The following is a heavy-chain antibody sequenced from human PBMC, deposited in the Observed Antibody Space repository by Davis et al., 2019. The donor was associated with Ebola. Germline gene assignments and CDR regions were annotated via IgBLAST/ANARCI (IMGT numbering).Heavy chain of an antibody. CDR1: GFTFSSYE. J-gene: IGHJ4*02. V-gene: IGHV3-15*01. CDR2: IKSKTDGGTT. Sequence: PGGSLRLSCAASGFTFSSYEMNWVRQAPGKGLEWVGRIKSKTDGGTTDYAAPVKGRFTISRDDSKNTLYLQMNSLKTEDTAVYYCTTTGYSGYEDYWGQGTLVTVSS. D-gene: IGHD5-12*01. CDR3: TTTGYSGYEDY.